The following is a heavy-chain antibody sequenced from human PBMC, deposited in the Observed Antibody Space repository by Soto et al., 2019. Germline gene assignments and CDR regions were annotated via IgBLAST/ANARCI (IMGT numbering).Heavy chain of an antibody. CDR2: ISNSGIS. Sequence: SETLSLTCAVSGDSVTSVNYFWTWIRQPPGGGLEWIGYISNSGISKYNPSLKSRVAMSQDTSKNQFSLNLHSVTAADTAVYFCARREGNSYYAYNFDTWGQGALVTVYS. J-gene: IGHJ4*02. V-gene: IGHV4-61*01. D-gene: IGHD3-16*01. CDR1: GDSVTSVNYF. CDR3: ARREGNSYYAYNFDT.